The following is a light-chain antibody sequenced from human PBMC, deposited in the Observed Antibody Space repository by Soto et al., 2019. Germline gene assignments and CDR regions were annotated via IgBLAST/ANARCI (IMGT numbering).Light chain of an antibody. J-gene: IGKJ1*01. CDR1: QSIRTY. CDR3: QQSYSNPKT. Sequence: DVQMTQSTSSLSASVGDSVTITCRASQSIRTYLNWYHQKPGEAPKLLIYAASSLQSGVPSRFSGSGSGTDFTLTISSLQPEDFATYYCQQSYSNPKTFGQGTKVDIK. V-gene: IGKV1-39*01. CDR2: AAS.